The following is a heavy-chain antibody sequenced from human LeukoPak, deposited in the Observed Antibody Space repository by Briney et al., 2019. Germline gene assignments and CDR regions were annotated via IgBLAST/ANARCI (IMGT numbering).Heavy chain of an antibody. Sequence: KPSETLSLTCTVSGGSISSFYWSWIRQPPGKGLEWIGYIFSSGRTNYNPSLKSRVTISVDASKNQFSLNLSSVTAADTAVYYCASRGSNDVFDFWGQGTMVTVSS. CDR2: IFSSGRT. V-gene: IGHV4-59*08. CDR3: ASRGSNDVFDF. D-gene: IGHD3-16*01. CDR1: GGSISSFY. J-gene: IGHJ3*01.